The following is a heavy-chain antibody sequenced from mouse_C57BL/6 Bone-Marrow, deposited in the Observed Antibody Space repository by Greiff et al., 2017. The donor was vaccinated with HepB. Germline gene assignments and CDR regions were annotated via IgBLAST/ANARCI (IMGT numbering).Heavy chain of an antibody. CDR3: ASPSIYYYGSSYGFDV. CDR1: GYTFTGYW. J-gene: IGHJ1*03. V-gene: IGHV1-9*01. Sequence: QVQLKESGAELMKPGASVKLSCKATGYTFTGYWIEWVKQRPGHGLEWIGEILPGSGSTNYNEKFKGKATFTADTSSNTAYMQLSSLTTEDSAIYCCASPSIYYYGSSYGFDVWGTGTTVTVSS. D-gene: IGHD1-1*01. CDR2: ILPGSGST.